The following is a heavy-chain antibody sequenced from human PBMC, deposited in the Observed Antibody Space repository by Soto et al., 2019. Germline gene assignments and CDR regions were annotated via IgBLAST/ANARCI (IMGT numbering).Heavy chain of an antibody. CDR3: ARPFCSSTSCYAHYYYMDV. D-gene: IGHD2-2*01. Sequence: SETLSLTCTVSGGSISSSSYYWGWIRQPPGKGLEWIGSIYYSGSTYYNPSLKSRVTISVDTSKNQFSLKLSSVTAADTAVYYCARPFCSSTSCYAHYYYMDVWGKGTTVTVSS. J-gene: IGHJ6*03. CDR1: GGSISSSSYY. CDR2: IYYSGST. V-gene: IGHV4-39*01.